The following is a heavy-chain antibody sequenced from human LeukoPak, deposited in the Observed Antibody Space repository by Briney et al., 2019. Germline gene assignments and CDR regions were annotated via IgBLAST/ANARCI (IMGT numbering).Heavy chain of an antibody. CDR2: ISSSGSTI. D-gene: IGHD2-2*01. J-gene: IGHJ4*02. V-gene: IGHV3-48*03. CDR3: ARAGQFDGIVVTPPAVVGGY. Sequence: PGGSLRLSCAASGFTFSNHEINWVRQAPGKGLEWVSYISSSGSTIYYADSVKGRFTISRDNAKNSLYLQMNSLRVEDTAVYFCARAGQFDGIVVTPPAVVGGYWGQGTLVTVSS. CDR1: GFTFSNHE.